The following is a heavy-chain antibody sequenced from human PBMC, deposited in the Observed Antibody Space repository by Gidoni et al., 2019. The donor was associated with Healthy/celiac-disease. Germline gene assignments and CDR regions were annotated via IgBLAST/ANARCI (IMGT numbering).Heavy chain of an antibody. CDR2: IIPILGIA. J-gene: IGHJ4*02. CDR1: GGTFSSYA. Sequence: QLQLVQSGAEVYKPGSSVTVSCKASGGTFSSYAISWVRQAPGQGLEWMGRIIPILGIANYAQKFQGRVTITADKSTSTAYMELSSLRSEDTAVYYCARDRQGVVPQFDYWGQGTLVTVSS. CDR3: ARDRQGVVPQFDY. V-gene: IGHV1-69*04. D-gene: IGHD2-2*01.